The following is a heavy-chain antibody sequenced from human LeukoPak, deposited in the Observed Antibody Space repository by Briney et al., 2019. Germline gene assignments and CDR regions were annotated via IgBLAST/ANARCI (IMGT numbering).Heavy chain of an antibody. CDR1: GYTFINYG. V-gene: IGHV1-18*01. J-gene: IGHJ5*02. CDR2: TSGDNVNT. CDR3: VRDWEWKAARNLFDP. D-gene: IGHD6-6*01. Sequence: ASVKVSCKASGYTFINYGISWVRQARGQGLEWMGWTSGDNVNTYYAQKFLGRVIMTTDISTPTAYMELRSLRPDDTAVYYCVRDWEWKAARNLFDPWGQGTRVTVSS.